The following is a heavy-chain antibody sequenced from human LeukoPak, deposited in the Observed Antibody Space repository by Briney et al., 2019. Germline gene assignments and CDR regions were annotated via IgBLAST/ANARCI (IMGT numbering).Heavy chain of an antibody. CDR1: GYTFTDYY. CDR3: ARDPKLNSGSYSY. V-gene: IGHV1-18*04. CDR2: ISAYSGNT. J-gene: IGHJ4*02. Sequence: RASVKLCCNASGYTFTDYYKHWVRHPPAQGLELMGWISAYSGNTNYAQKLQGRGTITTDTYTSTAYMELRSVRSDDTAVYYCARDPKLNSGSYSYWGQGTLVTVSS. D-gene: IGHD1-26*01.